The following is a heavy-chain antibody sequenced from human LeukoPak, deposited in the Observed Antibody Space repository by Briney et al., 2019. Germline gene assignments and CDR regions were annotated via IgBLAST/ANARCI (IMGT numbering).Heavy chain of an antibody. J-gene: IGHJ4*02. Sequence: PSQTLSLTCTVSGASVSSEIYYYWTWIRQSAGKGLEWVGRVHASGSTNYNPSLKSRVTVSVDTSKNQFSLKLKSVTAADTAVYYCARGKVVAGTPGQNSWDYWGQGTLVTVSS. CDR1: GASVSSEIYY. D-gene: IGHD6-19*01. CDR2: VHASGST. V-gene: IGHV4-61*02. CDR3: ARGKVVAGTPGQNSWDY.